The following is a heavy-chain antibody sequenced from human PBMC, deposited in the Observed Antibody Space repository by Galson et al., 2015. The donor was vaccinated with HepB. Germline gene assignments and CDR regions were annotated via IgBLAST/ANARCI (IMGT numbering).Heavy chain of an antibody. CDR1: GFTFSSYA. V-gene: IGHV3-23*01. J-gene: IGHJ4*02. CDR3: ARNRGGYCSSTSCYPIDY. Sequence: SLRLSCAASGFTFSSYAMSWVRQAPGKGLEWVSAISGSGGSTYYADSVKGRFTISRDNSKNTLYLQMNSLRAEDTAVYYCARNRGGYCSSTSCYPIDYWGQGTLVTVSS. CDR2: ISGSGGST. D-gene: IGHD2-2*03.